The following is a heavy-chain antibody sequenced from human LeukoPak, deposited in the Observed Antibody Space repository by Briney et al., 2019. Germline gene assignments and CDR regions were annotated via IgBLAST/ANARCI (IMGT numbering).Heavy chain of an antibody. CDR3: ARVGYSYGHDAFDI. D-gene: IGHD5-18*01. CDR1: GFTFSSYS. Sequence: GGSLRLSCAASGFTFSSYSMNWVRQAPGKGLEWVSSISSSGSYIYYADSVKGRFTISRDNAKNSLYLQMNSLRAEDTAVYYCARVGYSYGHDAFDIWGQGTMVTVSS. J-gene: IGHJ3*02. CDR2: ISSSGSYI. V-gene: IGHV3-21*01.